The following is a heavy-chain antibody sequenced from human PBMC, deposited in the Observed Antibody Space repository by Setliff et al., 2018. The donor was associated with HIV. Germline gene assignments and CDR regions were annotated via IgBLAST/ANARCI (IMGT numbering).Heavy chain of an antibody. CDR1: GGTFSSYG. Sequence: ASVKVSCKASGGTFSSYGITWVRQAPGQGLEWMGGSTPLLDTTNYAQKFQGRVTITTDESINTAYMELSSLTSDDTAVYYCARGVGAAGDYWGQGTQVTVSS. CDR3: ARGVGAAGDY. CDR2: STPLLDTT. D-gene: IGHD1-26*01. J-gene: IGHJ4*02. V-gene: IGHV1-69*05.